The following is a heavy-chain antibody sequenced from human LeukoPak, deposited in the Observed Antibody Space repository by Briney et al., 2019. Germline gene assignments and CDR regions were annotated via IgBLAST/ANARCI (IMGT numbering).Heavy chain of an antibody. CDR1: GFTFNDYA. Sequence: GGSLRLSCAASGFTFNDYAMHWVGQAAGKGLEWVSRILVNVGTTYYGDSVKGRFTISRDNSKNSLFLQMFSLRTEDTALYYCAKGTRYYGGLPRWYFYLWGRGTLVTVSS. V-gene: IGHV3-43*02. J-gene: IGHJ2*01. D-gene: IGHD4-23*01. CDR2: ILVNVGTT. CDR3: AKGTRYYGGLPRWYFYL.